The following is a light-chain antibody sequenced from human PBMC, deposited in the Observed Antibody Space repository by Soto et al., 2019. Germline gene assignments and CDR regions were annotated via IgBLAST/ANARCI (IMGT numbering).Light chain of an antibody. V-gene: IGKV3-20*01. Sequence: EIVMTQSPATLSVSPGERATLSCRASQSVFSSLAWYQQKPGQAPRLLIYGAATRATGIPDRFSGSGSGTDFTLTISRLEPEDFQVYYCQQHGSSPRTLAQGTNVDIK. J-gene: IGKJ1*01. CDR2: GAA. CDR3: QQHGSSPRT. CDR1: QSVFSS.